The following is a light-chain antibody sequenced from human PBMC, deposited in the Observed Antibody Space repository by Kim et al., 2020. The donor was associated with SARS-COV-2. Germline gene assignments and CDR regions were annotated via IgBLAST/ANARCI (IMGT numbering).Light chain of an antibody. CDR3: CSYAGSSWV. Sequence: PGQSVTVSCAGTSSDVGGYNYVSWYQQHPGKAPKRMIYDVSKRPSGVPDRFSGSKSGNTASLTISGLQAEDEADYYCCSYAGSSWVFGGGTQLTVL. V-gene: IGLV2-11*01. J-gene: IGLJ3*02. CDR2: DVS. CDR1: SSDVGGYNY.